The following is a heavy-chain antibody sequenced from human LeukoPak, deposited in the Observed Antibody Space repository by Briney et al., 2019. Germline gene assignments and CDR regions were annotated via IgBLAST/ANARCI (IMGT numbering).Heavy chain of an antibody. Sequence: SETLSLTCLVSGGSRHNYYWSWIRQPPGKGLEWLGNIYFGGTTDYNSSLKSRLTISVDTFKNQHSLNLQSVAAADTATYYCARDRPKTGDSKCVYYFDPWGQGTLVTVSS. J-gene: IGHJ5*02. CDR1: GGSRHNYY. V-gene: IGHV4-59*01. D-gene: IGHD2-21*01. CDR3: ARDRPKTGDSKCVYYFDP. CDR2: IYFGGTT.